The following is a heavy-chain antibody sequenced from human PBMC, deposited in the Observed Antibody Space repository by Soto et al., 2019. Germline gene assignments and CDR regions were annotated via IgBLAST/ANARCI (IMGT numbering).Heavy chain of an antibody. V-gene: IGHV3-23*01. J-gene: IGHJ3*02. CDR3: AKVNGTADAFDI. CDR2: ISGSGGRT. Sequence: EVQLLESGGGLVQPAWSLRLSCAASGFTFSSYAMSWVRQAPGKGLEWVSAISGSGGRTYYADSVKGRFTISRDNANNPLYLQKNGLRAEDTAVYYCAKVNGTADAFDIWGQGTMVTVSS. CDR1: GFTFSSYA.